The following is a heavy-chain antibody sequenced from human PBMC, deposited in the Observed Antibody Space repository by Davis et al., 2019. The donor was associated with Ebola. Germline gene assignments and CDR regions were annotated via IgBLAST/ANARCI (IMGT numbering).Heavy chain of an antibody. V-gene: IGHV4-59*12. Sequence: MPSETLSLTCTVSGGSISSYYWSWIRQPPGKGLEWIGYIYYSGSTNYNPSLKSRVTISVDTSKNQFSLKLSSVTAADTAVYYCARGTRQFPFDYWGQGTLVTVSS. D-gene: IGHD2-2*01. CDR1: GGSISSYY. CDR2: IYYSGST. CDR3: ARGTRQFPFDY. J-gene: IGHJ4*02.